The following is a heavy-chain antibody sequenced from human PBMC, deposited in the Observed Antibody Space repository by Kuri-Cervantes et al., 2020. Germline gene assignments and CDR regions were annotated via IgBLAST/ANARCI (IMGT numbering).Heavy chain of an antibody. V-gene: IGHV3-30*18. J-gene: IGHJ3*02. Sequence: GGSLRLSCADSGFTLSRYAMNWVRQAPGKGLEWVSLISYDGGNKYYADSVKGRFTISRDNSKNTLYLQMNSLRAEDTAVYYCAKLGYGDYTSLDAFDIWGQGTMVTVSS. D-gene: IGHD4-17*01. CDR2: ISYDGGNK. CDR3: AKLGYGDYTSLDAFDI. CDR1: GFTLSRYA.